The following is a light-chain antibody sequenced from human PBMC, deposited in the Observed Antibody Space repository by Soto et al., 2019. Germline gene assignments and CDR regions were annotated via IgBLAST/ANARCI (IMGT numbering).Light chain of an antibody. Sequence: DIAMTQSPDSLAMSLGERATIKCRSSQSVLHSSTNKNYLAWYQQKPGQPPKLLIYWTSTRESGVPDRFSGSGSGTDFTLTISSLQAEDVAVYYCQQYYSTPPTFGGGTKVDIK. J-gene: IGKJ4*01. V-gene: IGKV4-1*01. CDR2: WTS. CDR1: QSVLHSSTNKNY. CDR3: QQYYSTPPT.